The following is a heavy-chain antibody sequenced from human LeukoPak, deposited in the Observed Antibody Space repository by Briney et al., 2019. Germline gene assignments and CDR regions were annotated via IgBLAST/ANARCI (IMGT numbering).Heavy chain of an antibody. V-gene: IGHV1-3*01. Sequence: ASVKVSCKASGYTFTSYYMHWVRQAPGQRLEWMGWINAGNGNTKYSQKFQGRVTITRDTSASTAYMELSSLRSEDTAVYYCARGLGYCSGGSCHNNWFDPWGQGTLVTVSS. CDR3: ARGLGYCSGGSCHNNWFDP. CDR1: GYTFTSYY. CDR2: INAGNGNT. J-gene: IGHJ5*02. D-gene: IGHD2-15*01.